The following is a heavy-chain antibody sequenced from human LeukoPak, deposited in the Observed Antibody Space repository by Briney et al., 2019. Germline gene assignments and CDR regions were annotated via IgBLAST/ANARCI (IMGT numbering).Heavy chain of an antibody. CDR3: ARSDDYVWGSYRWLDY. CDR2: ISRSSSYI. Sequence: PGGSLRLSCAASGFTFSSYSMNWVRQAPGKGLEWVSSISRSSSYIYYADSVKGRFTISRDNAKNSLYLQMNSLRAEDTAVYYCARSDDYVWGSYRWLDYWGQGTLVTVSS. J-gene: IGHJ4*02. CDR1: GFTFSSYS. D-gene: IGHD3-16*02. V-gene: IGHV3-21*01.